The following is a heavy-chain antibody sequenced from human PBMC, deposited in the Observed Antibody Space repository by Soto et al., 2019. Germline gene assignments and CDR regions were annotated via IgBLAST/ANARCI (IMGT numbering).Heavy chain of an antibody. Sequence: GGTLRLSCVISGFSFSDYYLCWIRQAPGKGLEWLSHISPKSTYRNYADSVRGRFTISRDNAKSSLFLQMNSLGVEDTAVYYCARGGGGGLFEHWGQGVLVTVSS. V-gene: IGHV3-11*06. J-gene: IGHJ4*02. CDR3: ARGGGGGLFEH. D-gene: IGHD2-21*01. CDR2: ISPKSTYR. CDR1: GFSFSDYY.